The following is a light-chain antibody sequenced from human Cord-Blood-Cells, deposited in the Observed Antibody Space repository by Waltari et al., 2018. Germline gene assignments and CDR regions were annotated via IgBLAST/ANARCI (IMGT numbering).Light chain of an antibody. CDR3: QQYGSSPLT. V-gene: IGKV3-20*01. J-gene: IGKJ4*01. CDR2: GAS. Sequence: EIELTQSPGTLSLSPGARATLSCRASQSVSSSYLAWYQQKPGQAPRLLIYGASSRATGIPDRFSGSGSGTDFTLTISRLEPEDFAVYYCQQYGSSPLTFGGGTKVEIK. CDR1: QSVSSSY.